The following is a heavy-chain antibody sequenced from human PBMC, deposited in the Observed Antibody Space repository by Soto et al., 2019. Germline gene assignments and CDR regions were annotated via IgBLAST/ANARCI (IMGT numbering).Heavy chain of an antibody. Sequence: PSETLSRTCIVSGGSIISYYWSWIRQPPGKGLEWIVHIYYSGSTNYNPSLKSRVTISVDTSKTHFSLKLSSVTQADTAVYYCARSSPRVVSQWECWGKGTRVTVSS. D-gene: IGHD1-26*01. V-gene: IGHV4-59*01. CDR1: GGSIISYY. CDR3: ARSSPRVVSQWEC. J-gene: IGHJ4*02. CDR2: IYYSGST.